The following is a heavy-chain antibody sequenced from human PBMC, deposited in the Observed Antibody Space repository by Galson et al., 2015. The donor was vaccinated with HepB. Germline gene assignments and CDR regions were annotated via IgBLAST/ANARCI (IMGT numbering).Heavy chain of an antibody. J-gene: IGHJ6*02. CDR3: AKDTNGYGLDV. CDR2: TIYSGAYK. D-gene: IGHD2-8*01. CDR1: GFTFSNYA. Sequence: SLRLSCAGSGFTFSNYAMHWVRQAPGKGLEWVASTIYSGAYKYYADSVRGRFTISRDNPKSTLFLQMNSLRVEDTALYYCAKDTNGYGLDVWGQGTTVTVSS. V-gene: IGHV3-30*18.